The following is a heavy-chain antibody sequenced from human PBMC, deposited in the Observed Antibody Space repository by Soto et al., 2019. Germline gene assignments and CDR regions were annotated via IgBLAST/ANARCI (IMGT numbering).Heavy chain of an antibody. CDR2: ISGSGGST. CDR3: AKGARRGYSYGFGPDY. V-gene: IGHV3-23*01. Sequence: GGSLSLSCAASGFTFSSYAMSWVRQAPGKGLEWVSAISGSGGSTYYADSVKGRFTISRDNSKNTLYLQMNSLRAEDTAVYYCAKGARRGYSYGFGPDYWGQGTLVTVSS. J-gene: IGHJ4*02. D-gene: IGHD5-18*01. CDR1: GFTFSSYA.